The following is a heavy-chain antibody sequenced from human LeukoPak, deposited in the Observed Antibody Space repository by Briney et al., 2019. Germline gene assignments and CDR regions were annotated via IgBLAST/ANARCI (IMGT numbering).Heavy chain of an antibody. CDR3: ARDLGTHDDI. J-gene: IGHJ3*02. Sequence: GGSLRLSCAASGFTFSSYGMHWVRQAPGKGLEWVAFIRYDGSNKYYADSVKGRFTISRDNSKTTLYLQMNSLRAEDTAVYYCARDLGTHDDIWGQGTMVTVSS. V-gene: IGHV3-30*02. D-gene: IGHD7-27*01. CDR2: IRYDGSNK. CDR1: GFTFSSYG.